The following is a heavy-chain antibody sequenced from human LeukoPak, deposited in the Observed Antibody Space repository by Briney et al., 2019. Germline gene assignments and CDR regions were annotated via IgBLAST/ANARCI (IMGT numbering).Heavy chain of an antibody. J-gene: IGHJ4*02. D-gene: IGHD3-22*01. CDR3: ARGPYYYDSSGYYFDY. Sequence: ASVKVSCKASGGTFSSYAISWVRQAPGQGLEWMGRIIPILGIANYAQKFQGRVTITADKSTSTAYMELSSLRSEDTAVYYCARGPYYYDSSGYYFDYWGQGNLVTVSS. CDR1: GGTFSSYA. V-gene: IGHV1-69*04. CDR2: IIPILGIA.